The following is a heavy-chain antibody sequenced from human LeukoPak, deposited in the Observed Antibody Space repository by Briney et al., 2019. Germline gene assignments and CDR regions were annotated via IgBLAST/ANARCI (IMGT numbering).Heavy chain of an antibody. J-gene: IGHJ4*02. D-gene: IGHD2-2*01. CDR2: ISGSGGST. Sequence: SGGSLRLSCAASGFTFSNYGMNWVRQAPGRGLEWVSGISGSGGSTYYADSVKGRFTISRDNSKYTLYLQVNSLRAEDTAIYYCAKKGVLVVPAADFDYWGQGTLVTVSS. V-gene: IGHV3-23*01. CDR1: GFTFSNYG. CDR3: AKKGVLVVPAADFDY.